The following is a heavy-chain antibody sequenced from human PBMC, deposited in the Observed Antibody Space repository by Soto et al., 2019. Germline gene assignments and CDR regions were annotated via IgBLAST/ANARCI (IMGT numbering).Heavy chain of an antibody. CDR1: GGSISSTRHY. D-gene: IGHD2-15*01. J-gene: IGHJ5*02. V-gene: IGHV4-39*01. CDR3: ARLVARYGGSSGWFDP. CDR2: IHYGGST. Sequence: NPSETLSLTCTVSGGSISSTRHYWVWIRQPPGKGLDWIGSIHYGGSTYYNPPLKTRVTISVDTSKNQFSLRLTSVTATDTAVYFCARLVARYGGSSGWFDPWGQGTLVTVSS.